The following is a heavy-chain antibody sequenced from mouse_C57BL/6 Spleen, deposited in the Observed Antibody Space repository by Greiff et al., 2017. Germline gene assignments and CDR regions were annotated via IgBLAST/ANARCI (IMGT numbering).Heavy chain of an antibody. V-gene: IGHV1-19*01. CDR3: ARGEEEENYGSHWYFDV. Sequence: VQLQQSGPVLVKPGASVKMSCKASGYTFTDYYMNWVKQSHGKSLEWIGVINPYNGGTSYNQKFKGKATLTVDKASSTAYMELNSLTSEDSAVYYCARGEEEENYGSHWYFDVWGTGTTVTVSS. CDR2: INPYNGGT. CDR1: GYTFTDYY. D-gene: IGHD1-1*01. J-gene: IGHJ1*03.